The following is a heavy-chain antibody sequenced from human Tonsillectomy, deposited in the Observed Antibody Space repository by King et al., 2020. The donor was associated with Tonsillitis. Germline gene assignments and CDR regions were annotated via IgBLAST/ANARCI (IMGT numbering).Heavy chain of an antibody. Sequence: FQLVQSGGGLVQPGGSLRLSCSASGFTFSSYAMHWVRQAPGKGLEYVLAISSNGGSTYYADSVKGRFTISRDNSKNTLYLQMSSLRAEDTAVYYCVNIGAEYYYDSSGYYDAFDIWGQGTMVTVSS. CDR2: ISSNGGST. V-gene: IGHV3-64D*06. CDR3: VNIGAEYYYDSSGYYDAFDI. J-gene: IGHJ3*02. CDR1: GFTFSSYA. D-gene: IGHD3-22*01.